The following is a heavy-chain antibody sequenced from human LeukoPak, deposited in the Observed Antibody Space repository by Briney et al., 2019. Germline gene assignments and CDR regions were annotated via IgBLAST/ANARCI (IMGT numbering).Heavy chain of an antibody. CDR3: ARGAFSGPGPYYYYYMDV. J-gene: IGHJ6*03. D-gene: IGHD2-15*01. CDR2: INPSGGST. Sequence: ASVKVSCKASGYTFTSYYMHWVRQAPGQGLEWMGIINPSGGSTSYAQKFQGRVTITADESTSTAYMELSSLRSEDTAVYYCARGAFSGPGPYYYYYMDVWGKGTTVTISS. CDR1: GYTFTSYY. V-gene: IGHV1-46*01.